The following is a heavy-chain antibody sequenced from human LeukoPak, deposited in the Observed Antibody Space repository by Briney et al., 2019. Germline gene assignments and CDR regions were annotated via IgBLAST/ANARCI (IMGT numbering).Heavy chain of an antibody. J-gene: IGHJ6*02. CDR2: INHSGST. Sequence: KPSETLSLTCAVYGGSFSGYYWSWIRQPPGKGLEWIGEINHSGSTNYNPSLKSRVTISVDTSKNQFSLKLSSVTAADTAVYYCARGRIAARVYYYYYYGMDVWGQGTTVTVSS. D-gene: IGHD6-6*01. CDR1: GGSFSGYY. CDR3: ARGRIAARVYYYYYYGMDV. V-gene: IGHV4-34*01.